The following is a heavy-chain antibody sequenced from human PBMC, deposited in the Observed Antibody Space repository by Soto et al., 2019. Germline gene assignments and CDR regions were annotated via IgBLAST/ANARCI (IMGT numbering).Heavy chain of an antibody. CDR3: ARQSYDYVWGSFRLDY. CDR2: IYHSGSS. Sequence: QVQLQESGPGLVKPSGTLSLTCAVSGGSISSSNWLSWVRQPPGKVPEWIGEIYHSGSSNYNPSLKSRVTISVDKSNNHVSLKLRSLTSADTAVYYCARQSYDYVWGSFRLDYWGQGTLVTVSS. CDR1: GGSISSSNW. V-gene: IGHV4-4*02. D-gene: IGHD3-16*02. J-gene: IGHJ4*02.